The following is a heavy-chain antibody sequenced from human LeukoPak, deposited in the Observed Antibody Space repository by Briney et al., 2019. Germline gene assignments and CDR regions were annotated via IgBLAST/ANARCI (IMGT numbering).Heavy chain of an antibody. Sequence: TGGSLRLSCAASGFTFSSYNMNSVRQAPGKGLEWVSSISSSSSYIYYADSVKGRFTISRDNAKNSLYLQMNSLRAEDTAVYYCARDLSVGAKPDLGFDYWGQGTLVTVSS. J-gene: IGHJ4*02. CDR1: GFTFSSYN. CDR2: ISSSSSYI. V-gene: IGHV3-21*01. D-gene: IGHD1-26*01. CDR3: ARDLSVGAKPDLGFDY.